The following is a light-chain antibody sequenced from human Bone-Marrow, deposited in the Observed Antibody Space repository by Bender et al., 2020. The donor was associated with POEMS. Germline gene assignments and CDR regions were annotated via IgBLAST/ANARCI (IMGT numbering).Light chain of an antibody. CDR1: SSDVGSYNL. CDR2: EGS. V-gene: IGLV2-23*01. J-gene: IGLJ3*02. Sequence: QSALTQPASVSGSPGQSITISCTGTSSDVGSYNLVSWYQQHPGKAPKLMIYEGSKRPSGVSNRFSGSQSGNTASLTISGLLAEDEADYYCCSYAGTNTWVFGGGTKLTVL. CDR3: CSYAGTNTWV.